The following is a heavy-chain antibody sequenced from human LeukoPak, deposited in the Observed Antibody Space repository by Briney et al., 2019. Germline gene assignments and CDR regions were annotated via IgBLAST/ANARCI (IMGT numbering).Heavy chain of an antibody. CDR3: ATEAPYGSGSYYHFDY. CDR1: GYTLTELS. J-gene: IGHJ4*02. Sequence: GASVKVSCKVSGYTLTELSMHWVRQAPGKGLEWMGGFDPEDGETIYAQKFQGRVTMTEDTSTDTAYMELSSLRSEDTAVYYCATEAPYGSGSYYHFDYWGQGTLVTVSS. CDR2: FDPEDGET. D-gene: IGHD3-10*01. V-gene: IGHV1-24*01.